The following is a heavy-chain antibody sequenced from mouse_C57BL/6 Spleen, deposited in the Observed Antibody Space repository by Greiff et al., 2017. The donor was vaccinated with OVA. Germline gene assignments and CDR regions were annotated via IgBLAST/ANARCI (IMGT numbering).Heavy chain of an antibody. CDR2: IYPGSGNT. CDR3: ARSVTGFAY. J-gene: IGHJ3*01. CDR1: GYTFTDYY. D-gene: IGHD2-12*01. V-gene: IGHV1-76*01. Sequence: QVQLQQSGAELVRPGASVKLSCKASGYTFTDYYINWVKQRPGQGLEWIARIYPGSGNTYYNEKFKGKATLTAEKSSSTAYMQLSSLTSEDSAVYFCARSVTGFAYWGQGTLVTVSA.